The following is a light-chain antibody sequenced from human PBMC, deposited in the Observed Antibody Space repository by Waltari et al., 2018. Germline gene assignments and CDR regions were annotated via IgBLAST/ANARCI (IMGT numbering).Light chain of an antibody. CDR1: FFNIGAGFD. CDR2: GNS. V-gene: IGLV1-40*01. J-gene: IGLJ3*02. CDR3: QSYDSSLSVNWV. Sequence: QSVLTQPPSVSGAPGQRVIFFFFFFFFNIGAGFDFHWYQQLPGTAPKLLIYGNSNRPSGVPDRFSGPKSGTSASLAITGLQAEDEADYYCQSYDSSLSVNWVFGGGTKLTVL.